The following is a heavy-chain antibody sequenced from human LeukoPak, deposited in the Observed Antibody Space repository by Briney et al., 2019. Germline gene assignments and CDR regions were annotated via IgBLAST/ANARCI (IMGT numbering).Heavy chain of an antibody. CDR2: ISSSGSTI. V-gene: IGHV3-48*04. J-gene: IGHJ3*02. Sequence: GGSLRLSCAASGFTFSSYAMSWVRQAPGKGLEWVSYISSSGSTIYYADSVKGRFTISRDNAKNSLYLQMNSLRAEDTAVYYCARDRVGPPRDAFDIWGQGTMVTVSS. CDR3: ARDRVGPPRDAFDI. D-gene: IGHD1-26*01. CDR1: GFTFSSYA.